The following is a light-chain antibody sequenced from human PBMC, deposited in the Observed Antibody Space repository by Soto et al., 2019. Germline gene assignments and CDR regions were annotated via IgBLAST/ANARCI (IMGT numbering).Light chain of an antibody. V-gene: IGKV3-20*01. CDR1: QSVNSNS. J-gene: IGKJ4*01. CDR3: QQYAGSPT. Sequence: IVLTQSPGTLSLSPGERVILSCRASQSVNSNSLAWYQHKSGQAPRLLIYGVSSRATGTPDRFSGSGSGTDFTLTISRLEPEDFAVYYCQQYAGSPTFGRRTKLKIK. CDR2: GVS.